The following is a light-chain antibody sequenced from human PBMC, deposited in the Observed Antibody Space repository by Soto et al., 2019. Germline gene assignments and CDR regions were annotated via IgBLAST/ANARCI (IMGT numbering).Light chain of an antibody. CDR2: AAS. J-gene: IGKJ2*01. Sequence: DIQMTQSPSSLSASVGDRVTITCRASQSISSYLNWYQQKPGKAPKLLIYAASSLQSRVPSRFSGSGSGTDFTLTISSLQPEDFATYYCQQSYSTLYTFGQGTKV. CDR1: QSISSY. V-gene: IGKV1-39*01. CDR3: QQSYSTLYT.